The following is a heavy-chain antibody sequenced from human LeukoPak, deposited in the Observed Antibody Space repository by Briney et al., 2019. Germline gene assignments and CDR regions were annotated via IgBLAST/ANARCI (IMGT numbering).Heavy chain of an antibody. CDR2: ITDSGTTT. J-gene: IGHJ4*02. Sequence: PGGSLRLSCAASGFSFSSYKMDWLRQAPGKGLEWVSYITDSGTTTKYADSVKGRFTISRDNAAHSLHLQMNSLRVEDTAVYYCARTNHVHGYSRDYWGQGTLVTVSS. V-gene: IGHV3-48*03. D-gene: IGHD3-22*01. CDR1: GFSFSSYK. CDR3: ARTNHVHGYSRDY.